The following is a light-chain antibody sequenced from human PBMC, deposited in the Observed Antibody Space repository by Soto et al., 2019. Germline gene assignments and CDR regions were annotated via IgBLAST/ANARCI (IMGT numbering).Light chain of an antibody. Sequence: EIVMTQSPATLSVSPGERATLSCRASQSVSSNLAWYQQKPSQAPRLLIYGASTRATGIPARFSGSGSGTEFTLTISSLQSEDFAVYYCQQYNNWLGAFGHGTKLEIK. V-gene: IGKV3-15*01. CDR2: GAS. CDR1: QSVSSN. CDR3: QQYNNWLGA. J-gene: IGKJ2*01.